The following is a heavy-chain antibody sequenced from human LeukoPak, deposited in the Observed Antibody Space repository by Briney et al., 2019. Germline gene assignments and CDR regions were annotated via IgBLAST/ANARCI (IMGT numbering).Heavy chain of an antibody. CDR2: INHSGST. D-gene: IGHD2-2*01. V-gene: IGHV4-34*01. CDR3: ARGRIVVVPAADPGSVYYFDY. CDR1: GGSFSGYY. J-gene: IGHJ4*02. Sequence: ASEPLSLTCAVYGGSFSGYYWSWIRQPPGKGLEWIGEINHSGSTNYNPSLKSRVTISVDTSKNQFSLKLSSVTAADTAVYYCARGRIVVVPAADPGSVYYFDYWGQGTLVTVSS.